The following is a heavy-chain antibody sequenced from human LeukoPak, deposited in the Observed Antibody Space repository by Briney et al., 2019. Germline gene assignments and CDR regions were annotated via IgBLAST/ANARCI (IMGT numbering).Heavy chain of an antibody. J-gene: IGHJ4*02. CDR1: GGSISRTDYY. V-gene: IGHV4-39*01. CDR3: ARGWDHYSSSLDY. Sequence: SETLSLTCSVSGGSISRTDYYWGWIRQPPGKGLEWIGSIYYSGSTYYNPSLKSRVTISVDTSKNQFSLKLSSVTAADTAVYYCARGWDHYSSSLDYWGQGTLVTVSS. D-gene: IGHD4-11*01. CDR2: IYYSGST.